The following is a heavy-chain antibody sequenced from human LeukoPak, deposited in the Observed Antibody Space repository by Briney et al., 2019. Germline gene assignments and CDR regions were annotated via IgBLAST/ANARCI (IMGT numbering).Heavy chain of an antibody. V-gene: IGHV3-20*04. CDR2: ISWNGVST. Sequence: GGSLRLSCAASRFTFDDYGVTWVRQAPGKGLEWVSGISWNGVSTGYGDSVKGRFTISRDNAKNSLYLQMNSLRTEDTALYYCARVAGGYSYGNTFDYWGQGTLVTVSS. D-gene: IGHD5-12*01. J-gene: IGHJ4*02. CDR1: RFTFDDYG. CDR3: ARVAGGYSYGNTFDY.